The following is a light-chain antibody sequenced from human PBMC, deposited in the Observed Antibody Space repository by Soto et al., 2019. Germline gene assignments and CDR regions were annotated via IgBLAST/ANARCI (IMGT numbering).Light chain of an antibody. V-gene: IGKV3-15*01. Sequence: EIVMTQSPGTLSVSPGERVTLSCRASQSVGNNLAWHQQKPGQAPTLLIYGASTRATGFPARFSGSGSGTEFTLTISSLQSEDFAVYYCQQYNGWPITFGQGTRLEI. CDR2: GAS. CDR3: QQYNGWPIT. J-gene: IGKJ5*01. CDR1: QSVGNN.